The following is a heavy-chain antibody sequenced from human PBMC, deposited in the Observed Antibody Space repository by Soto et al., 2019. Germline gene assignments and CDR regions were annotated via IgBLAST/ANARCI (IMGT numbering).Heavy chain of an antibody. CDR3: AKEWRYGDYIYSLDY. Sequence: QVQLVESGGGVVQPGRSLRLSCAASGFTFSSYGMHWVRQAPGKGLEWVAVISYDGSNKYYVDSVKGRFTISRENSKNTLYLQMNSLRAEDTAVYYCAKEWRYGDYIYSLDYWGQGTLVTVSS. CDR1: GFTFSSYG. J-gene: IGHJ4*02. V-gene: IGHV3-30*18. D-gene: IGHD4-17*01. CDR2: ISYDGSNK.